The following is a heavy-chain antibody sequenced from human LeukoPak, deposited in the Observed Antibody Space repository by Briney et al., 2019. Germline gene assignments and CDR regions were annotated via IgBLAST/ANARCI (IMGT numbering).Heavy chain of an antibody. CDR3: ARDARTWFGELPLDYYYYMDV. D-gene: IGHD3-10*01. V-gene: IGHV1-18*01. Sequence: ASVKVSCKASGYTFTSYGISWVRQAPGQGLEWMGWISAYNGNTNYAQKLQGRVTMTTDTSTSTAYMELRSLRSEDTAVYYCARDARTWFGELPLDYYYYMDVWGKGTTVTISS. J-gene: IGHJ6*03. CDR1: GYTFTSYG. CDR2: ISAYNGNT.